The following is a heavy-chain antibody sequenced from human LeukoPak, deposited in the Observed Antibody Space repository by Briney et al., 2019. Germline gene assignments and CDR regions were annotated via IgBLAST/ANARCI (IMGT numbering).Heavy chain of an antibody. CDR2: IKQDGSQK. D-gene: IGHD3-3*01. Sequence: PGGSLRLSCEASGFTFSNYWMSWVRQAPGKGLEWVANIKQDGSQKYYVDSVKGRFTISRDNAKNSLYLQMNSLRAEDTAVYYCARDESLGDLWSGYFDALDIWGQGTMVTVSS. CDR3: ARDESLGDLWSGYFDALDI. J-gene: IGHJ3*02. CDR1: GFTFSNYW. V-gene: IGHV3-7*01.